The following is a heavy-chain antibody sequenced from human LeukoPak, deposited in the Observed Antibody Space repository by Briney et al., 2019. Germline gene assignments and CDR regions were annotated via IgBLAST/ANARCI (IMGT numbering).Heavy chain of an antibody. Sequence: PGGSLRLSCAASGFTFSSYSMNWVRQAPGKGLEWVSYISSSSSTIYYADSVKGRFTISRDNAKNSLYLQMNSLRAEDTAVYYCAREDHCSSTSCYPYYYYYMDVWGKGTTVTVSS. D-gene: IGHD2-2*01. CDR1: GFTFSSYS. CDR2: ISSSSSTI. J-gene: IGHJ6*03. V-gene: IGHV3-48*01. CDR3: AREDHCSSTSCYPYYYYYMDV.